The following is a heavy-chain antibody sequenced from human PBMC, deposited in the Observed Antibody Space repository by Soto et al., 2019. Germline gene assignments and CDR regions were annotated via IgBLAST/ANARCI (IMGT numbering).Heavy chain of an antibody. V-gene: IGHV3-30-3*01. J-gene: IGHJ4*02. CDR3: ARELYYFDY. CDR2: ISYDGSNK. CDR1: GFTFSSYA. Sequence: PGGSLRLSCAASGFTFSSYAMHWVRRAPGKGLEWVAVISYDGSNKYYADSVKGRFTISRDNSKNTLYLQMNSLRAEDTAVYYCARELYYFDYWGQGTLVTVSS.